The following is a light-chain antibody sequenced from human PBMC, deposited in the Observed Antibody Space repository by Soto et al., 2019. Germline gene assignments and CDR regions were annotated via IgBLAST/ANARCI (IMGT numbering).Light chain of an antibody. V-gene: IGKV1-39*01. Sequence: DIHMTQSPSSLSASVGDTVTITCRASHSNSSYLNRYQQKPGKAPKLLIYGASNLQSGVTSRFSSGGSGTYFTLTITSLQPEDFATYYCQEPYSTPITFGRGTRLEFK. CDR3: QEPYSTPIT. CDR2: GAS. J-gene: IGKJ5*01. CDR1: HSNSSY.